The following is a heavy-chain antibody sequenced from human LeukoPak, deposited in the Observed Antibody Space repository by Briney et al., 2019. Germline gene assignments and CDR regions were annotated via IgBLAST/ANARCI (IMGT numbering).Heavy chain of an antibody. V-gene: IGHV4-34*01. D-gene: IGHD2-21*02. J-gene: IGHJ4*02. CDR3: ARFWSGDDYLDY. Sequence: TSETLSLTCAVYGGSFSGYYWSWIRQPPGKGLEWIGEINHSGSTNYNPSLKSRVTISVDTSKNQFSLKLSSVTAADTAVYYCARFWSGDDYLDYWGQGTLVTVSS. CDR2: INHSGST. CDR1: GGSFSGYY.